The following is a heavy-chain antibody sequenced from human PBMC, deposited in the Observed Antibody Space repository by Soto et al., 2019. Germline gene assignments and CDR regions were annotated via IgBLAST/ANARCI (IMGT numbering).Heavy chain of an antibody. CDR3: ARDAWIQLWLENYYYYGMDV. D-gene: IGHD5-18*01. Sequence: SETLSLTCAVYGGSFSGYYWSWIRQPPGKELEWIGEINHSGSTNYNPSLKSRVTISVDTSKNQFSLKLSSVTAADTAVYYCARDAWIQLWLENYYYYGMDVWGQGTTVTVSS. J-gene: IGHJ6*02. CDR2: INHSGST. V-gene: IGHV4-34*01. CDR1: GGSFSGYY.